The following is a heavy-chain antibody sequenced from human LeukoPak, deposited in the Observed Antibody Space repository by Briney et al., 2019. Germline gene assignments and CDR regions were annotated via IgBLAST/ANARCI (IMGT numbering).Heavy chain of an antibody. J-gene: IGHJ4*02. CDR1: GFTLSSYA. CDR3: AKDRYDFWSGMGLFDY. D-gene: IGHD3-3*01. V-gene: IGHV3-23*01. CDR2: ISGSGGST. Sequence: PGGSLRLSCAASGFTLSSYAMSWVRQAPGKGLEWVSAISGSGGSTYYADSVKGRFTISRDNSKNTLCLQMNSLRAEDTAVYYCAKDRYDFWSGMGLFDYWGQGTLVTVSS.